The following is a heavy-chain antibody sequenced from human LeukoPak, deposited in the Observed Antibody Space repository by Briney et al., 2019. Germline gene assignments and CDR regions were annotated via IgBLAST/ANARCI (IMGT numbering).Heavy chain of an antibody. CDR2: ISWNGGTI. V-gene: IGHV3-9*01. J-gene: IGHJ4*02. CDR1: GFTFDDYA. D-gene: IGHD4-4*01. Sequence: HSGGSLRLSCKASGFTFDDYAMHRVRRAPGKGLEWVSGISWNGGTIAYADSVRGRFTVSRDNAENSLYLQMSGLRPEDTALFFCAKDFKHDFNNYGSFDSWGPGTLVTVSS. CDR3: AKDFKHDFNNYGSFDS.